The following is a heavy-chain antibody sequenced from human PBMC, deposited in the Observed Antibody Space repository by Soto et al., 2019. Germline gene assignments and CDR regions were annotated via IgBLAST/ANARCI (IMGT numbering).Heavy chain of an antibody. D-gene: IGHD6-13*01. J-gene: IGHJ4*02. Sequence: EVQLVESGGGLVQPGGSLRLSCAASGFTVSSNYMSWVRQAPGKGLEWVSVIYSGGSTYYADSVKGRFTISRDNSKNTLYLQMNSLRAEDTAVYYCAALIAAAVVDYWGQGTLGSVSS. CDR3: AALIAAAVVDY. CDR1: GFTVSSNY. CDR2: IYSGGST. V-gene: IGHV3-66*01.